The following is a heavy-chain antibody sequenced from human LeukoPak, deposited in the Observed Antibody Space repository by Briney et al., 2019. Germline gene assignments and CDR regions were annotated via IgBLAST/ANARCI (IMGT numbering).Heavy chain of an antibody. Sequence: NPGGSLRLSCAASGFTFSSYSMNWVRQAPGKGLEWVSSISSSSSYIYYADSVKGRFTISRDNAKNSLYLQMNSLRAEDTAVYYCARDHGVTTFYFDYWGQGTLVTVSS. CDR1: GFTFSSYS. J-gene: IGHJ4*02. CDR2: ISSSSSYI. CDR3: ARDHGVTTFYFDY. D-gene: IGHD4-17*01. V-gene: IGHV3-21*01.